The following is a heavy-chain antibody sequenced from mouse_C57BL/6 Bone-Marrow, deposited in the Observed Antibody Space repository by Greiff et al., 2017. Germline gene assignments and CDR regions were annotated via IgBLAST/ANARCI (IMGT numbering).Heavy chain of an antibody. V-gene: IGHV5-4*01. Sequence: EVMLVESGGGLVKPGGSLKLSCAASGFTFSSYAMSWVRQTPEKRLEWVATISDGGSYTYYPDNVKGRFTISRDNAKNNLYLQMSHLKSEDTAMYYCARDKGYSNYDYWGQATTLTVSS. CDR2: ISDGGSYT. CDR3: ARDKGYSNYDY. J-gene: IGHJ2*01. CDR1: GFTFSSYA. D-gene: IGHD2-5*01.